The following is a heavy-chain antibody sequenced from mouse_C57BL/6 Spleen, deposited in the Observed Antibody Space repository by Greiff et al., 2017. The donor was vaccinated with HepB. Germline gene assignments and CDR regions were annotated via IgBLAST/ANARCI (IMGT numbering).Heavy chain of an antibody. CDR1: GFNIKDDY. Sequence: EVKLMESGAELVRPGASVKLSCTASGFNIKDDYMHWVKQRPEQGLEWIGWIDPENGDTEYASKFQGKATITADTSSNTAYLQLSSLTSEDTAVYYCTTCHYYGSSHYAMDYWGQGTSVTVSS. D-gene: IGHD1-1*01. V-gene: IGHV14-4*01. J-gene: IGHJ4*01. CDR2: IDPENGDT. CDR3: TTCHYYGSSHYAMDY.